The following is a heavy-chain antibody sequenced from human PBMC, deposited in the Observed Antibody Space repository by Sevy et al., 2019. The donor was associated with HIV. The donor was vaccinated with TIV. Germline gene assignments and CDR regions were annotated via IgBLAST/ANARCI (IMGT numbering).Heavy chain of an antibody. V-gene: IGHV3-23*01. D-gene: IGHD3-22*01. CDR2: ISGSGGSGDKT. CDR1: GFTFSNYA. CDR3: ARKYDSSGYFDY. J-gene: IGHJ4*02. Sequence: GGSLRLSCAASGFTFSNYAMNWVRQAPGKGLEWVSGISGSGGSGDKTNYADSVKGRFTISRDDSKNSLYLQLNSLRVEDTAIYYCARKYDSSGYFDYRGQGTLVTVSS.